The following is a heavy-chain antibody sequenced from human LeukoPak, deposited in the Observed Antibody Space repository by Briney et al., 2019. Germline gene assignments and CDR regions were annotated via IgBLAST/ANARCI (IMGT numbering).Heavy chain of an antibody. J-gene: IGHJ4*02. D-gene: IGHD1-26*01. V-gene: IGHV3-23*01. Sequence: PGGSLRLSCAASGLTFISYAMNWVRQAPGKGLEWDSGISGSGGSTYYADSVKGRFTISRDNSKNTLYLQMNSLRAEDTAVYYCAKDRSAARVGATPTYYFDYWGQGTLVTVSS. CDR1: GLTFISYA. CDR3: AKDRSAARVGATPTYYFDY. CDR2: ISGSGGST.